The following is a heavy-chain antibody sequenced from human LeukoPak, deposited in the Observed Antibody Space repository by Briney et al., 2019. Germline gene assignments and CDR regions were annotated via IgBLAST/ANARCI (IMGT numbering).Heavy chain of an antibody. D-gene: IGHD6-13*01. J-gene: IGHJ4*02. V-gene: IGHV1-2*02. CDR3: ARGTNYRGYSSSWPFDY. Sequence: ASVKVSCKASGYTFTDYCIHWVRQAPGQGLEWMGWINPNSGGTNYAQKFQGRVTMTGDTSISTAYMELSSLRSEDMAVYYCARGTNYRGYSSSWPFDYWGQGTLVTVSS. CDR1: GYTFTDYC. CDR2: INPNSGGT.